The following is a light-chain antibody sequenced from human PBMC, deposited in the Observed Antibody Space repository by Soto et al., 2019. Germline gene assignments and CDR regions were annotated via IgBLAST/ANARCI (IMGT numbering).Light chain of an antibody. V-gene: IGKV3D-15*01. J-gene: IGKJ1*01. CDR3: QQYDTWPRT. CDR2: GAS. Sequence: IVLTQSPGTLSLSPGERTTLSCRASQSISRYLAWYQQKPGQGPRLLIYGASSRATGTPARFTASGSGTEFTLSISSLQSDDFGVYYCQQYDTWPRTFGQGTKVDIK. CDR1: QSISRY.